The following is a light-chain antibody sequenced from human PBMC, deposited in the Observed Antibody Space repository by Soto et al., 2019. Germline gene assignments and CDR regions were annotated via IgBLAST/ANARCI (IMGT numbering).Light chain of an antibody. J-gene: IGLJ2*01. CDR1: SSNIGSNT. Sequence: QPVLTQPPSASGTPGQRVTISCSGSSSNIGSNTVNWYQQLPGTAPKLLIYSNNQWPSGVPDRFSGSKSGTSASLAISGLQSEDEADYYCAAWDDSLNGPGVVFGGGTKLTVL. CDR2: SNN. CDR3: AAWDDSLNGPGVV. V-gene: IGLV1-44*01.